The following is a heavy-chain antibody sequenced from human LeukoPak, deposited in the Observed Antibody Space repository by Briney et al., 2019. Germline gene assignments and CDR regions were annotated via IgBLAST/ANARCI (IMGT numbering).Heavy chain of an antibody. CDR1: GGSISSGGYH. Sequence: PSQTLSLTCTVSGGSISSGGYHWSWIRQHPGKGLEWIANIYYSGSTYYNPSLKSRVTISVDTSKIQFSLKLSSVTAADTAVYYCARGEYCSSTSCLYAIDIWGQGTMVTVSS. CDR2: IYYSGST. D-gene: IGHD2-2*01. V-gene: IGHV4-31*03. CDR3: ARGEYCSSTSCLYAIDI. J-gene: IGHJ3*02.